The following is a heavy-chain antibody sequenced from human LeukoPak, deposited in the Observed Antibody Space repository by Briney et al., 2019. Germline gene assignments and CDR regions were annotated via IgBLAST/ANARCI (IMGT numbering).Heavy chain of an antibody. J-gene: IGHJ4*02. CDR1: GFTFSSYW. CDR2: IKQDGSEK. CDR3: ARWPSSIAARLRGPAFDY. Sequence: GGSLRLSCAASGFTFSSYWMSWVRQAPGKGLEWVANIKQDGSEKYYVDSVKGRFTISRDNAKNSLYLQMNSLRAEDTAVYYCARWPSSIAARLRGPAFDYWGQGTLVTVSS. D-gene: IGHD6-6*01. V-gene: IGHV3-7*01.